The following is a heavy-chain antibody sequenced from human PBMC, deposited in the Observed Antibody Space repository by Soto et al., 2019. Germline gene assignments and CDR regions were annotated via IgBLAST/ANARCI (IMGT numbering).Heavy chain of an antibody. CDR3: ARSPDSSGYYPRWYYYGMDV. V-gene: IGHV4-39*01. CDR1: GGSISSSSFH. CDR2: IYYSGST. J-gene: IGHJ6*02. D-gene: IGHD3-22*01. Sequence: SETLSLTCTVSGGSISSSSFHWGWIRQPPGKGLEWIGSIYYSGSTYYSPSLKSRVTISVDTSKNQFSLKLSSVTAADTAVYYCARSPDSSGYYPRWYYYGMDVWGQGTTVTAP.